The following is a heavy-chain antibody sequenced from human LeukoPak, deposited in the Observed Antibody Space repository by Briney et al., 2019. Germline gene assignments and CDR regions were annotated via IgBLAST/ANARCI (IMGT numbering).Heavy chain of an antibody. CDR1: GFTFSSYS. V-gene: IGHV3-21*01. Sequence: GGSLRLSCAASGFTFSSYSMNWVRQAPGKGLEWVSSISSSSSYIYYADSVKGRFTISGDNAKNSQYLQMNSLRVEDTAIYYCAREGLLMGADYWGQGTLVTVSS. CDR3: AREGLLMGADY. CDR2: ISSSSSYI. J-gene: IGHJ4*02. D-gene: IGHD1-26*01.